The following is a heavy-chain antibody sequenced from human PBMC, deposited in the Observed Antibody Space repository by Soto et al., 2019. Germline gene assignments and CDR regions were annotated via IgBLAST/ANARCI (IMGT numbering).Heavy chain of an antibody. V-gene: IGHV4-34*01. CDR2: INHSGST. Sequence: QVQLQQWDAGLLKPSETLSLTCAVYGGSFSGYYWSWIRQPPGKGLEWIGEINHSGSTNYNPSLKSRVTISVDTSKNQFSLKLSSVTAADTAVYYCARVLPGGPWFGDSNWFDPWGQGTLVTVSS. D-gene: IGHD3-10*01. J-gene: IGHJ5*02. CDR1: GGSFSGYY. CDR3: ARVLPGGPWFGDSNWFDP.